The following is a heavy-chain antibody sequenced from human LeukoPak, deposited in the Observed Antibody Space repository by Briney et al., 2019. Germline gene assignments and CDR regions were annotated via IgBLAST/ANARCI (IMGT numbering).Heavy chain of an antibody. CDR2: IYYSGTT. CDR3: ARLSHSGGSCSCLFHY. V-gene: IGHV4-39*01. Sequence: SETLSLTFTVSGGSITSNSYYRAWIRQPPGKGLEWLGSIYYSGTTYYNPSLASRVTISVDTCKNQFSLKLNSVTASDTAVYYCARLSHSGGSCSCLFHYWGHGTLVTVSS. J-gene: IGHJ4*01. CDR1: GGSITSNSYY. D-gene: IGHD2-15*01.